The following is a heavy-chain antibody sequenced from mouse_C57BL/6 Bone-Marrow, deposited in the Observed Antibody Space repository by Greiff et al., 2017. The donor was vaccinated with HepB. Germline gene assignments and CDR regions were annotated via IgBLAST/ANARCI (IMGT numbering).Heavy chain of an antibody. V-gene: IGHV1-26*01. Sequence: VQLQQSGPELVKPGASVKISCKASGYTFTDYYMNWVKQSHGKSLEWIGDINPNNGGTSYNQKFKGKATLTVDKSSSTAYMELRSLTSEDSAVYYCARYYDYDDEGFAYWGQGTLVTVSA. J-gene: IGHJ3*01. CDR1: GYTFTDYY. CDR3: ARYYDYDDEGFAY. D-gene: IGHD2-4*01. CDR2: INPNNGGT.